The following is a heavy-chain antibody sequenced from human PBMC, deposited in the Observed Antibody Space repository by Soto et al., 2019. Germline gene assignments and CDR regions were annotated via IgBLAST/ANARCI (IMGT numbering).Heavy chain of an antibody. J-gene: IGHJ6*02. CDR3: ARDERGANYYYYGMDV. D-gene: IGHD1-26*01. CDR2: IYYSGST. CDR1: GGSISSGGYY. V-gene: IGHV4-31*03. Sequence: SETLSLTCTVSGGSISSGGYYWSWIRQHPGKGLEWIGYIYYSGSTYYNPSLKSRVTISVDTSKNQFSLKLSSVTAADTAVYYCARDERGANYYYYGMDVWGQGTTVTVSS.